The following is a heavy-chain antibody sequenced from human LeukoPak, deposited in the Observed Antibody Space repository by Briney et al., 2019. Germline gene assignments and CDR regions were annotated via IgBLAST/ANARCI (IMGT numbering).Heavy chain of an antibody. CDR1: GFTFSRHW. D-gene: IGHD2-2*01. CDR3: ARICSSTDCLIPD. CDR2: INSDASDT. J-gene: IGHJ4*02. V-gene: IGHV3-74*01. Sequence: GGSLRLSCAASGFTFSRHWMHWVRQAPGRGLVWISRINSDASDTNYADFVKGRFTISRDNAKNTVYLHINSLRDEDTAVYYCARICSSTDCLIPDWGQGTQVTVSS.